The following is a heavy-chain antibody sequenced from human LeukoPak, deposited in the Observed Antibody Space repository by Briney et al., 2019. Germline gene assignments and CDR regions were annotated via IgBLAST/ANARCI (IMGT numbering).Heavy chain of an antibody. Sequence: SGGSLRLSCAASGFTFSSYGMSWVRQAPGKGLEWVSGISGSGGSTYYADSVKGRFTISRDNSKNTLYLQMNSLRAEDTAVYYCARFGVAATDAFDIWGQGTMVTVSS. CDR3: ARFGVAATDAFDI. J-gene: IGHJ3*02. D-gene: IGHD6-19*01. CDR1: GFTFSSYG. V-gene: IGHV3-23*01. CDR2: ISGSGGST.